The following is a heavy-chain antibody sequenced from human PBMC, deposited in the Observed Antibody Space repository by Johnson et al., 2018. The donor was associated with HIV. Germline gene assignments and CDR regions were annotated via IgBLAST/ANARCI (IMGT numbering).Heavy chain of an antibody. J-gene: IGHJ3*02. CDR1: GFTFSSYA. CDR3: ARAAGSRLVLGRSGAFDI. CDR2: ISYDGSNK. Sequence: QLVESGGGVVQPGRSLRLSCAASGFTFSSYAMHWVRQAPGKGLEWVAVISYDGSNKYYADSVKGRFTISRDNSKNTLYLQMNSLRAEDTAMYYCARAAGSRLVLGRSGAFDIWGQGTMVTVSS. D-gene: IGHD3-10*01. V-gene: IGHV3-30-3*01.